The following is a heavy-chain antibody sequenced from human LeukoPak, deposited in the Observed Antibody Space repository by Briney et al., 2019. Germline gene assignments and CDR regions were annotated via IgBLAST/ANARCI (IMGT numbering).Heavy chain of an antibody. CDR2: IYYSGST. V-gene: IGHV4-59*08. D-gene: IGHD6-19*01. CDR1: GGSISSYY. J-gene: IGHJ4*02. Sequence: SETLSLTCTVSGGSISSYYWSWIRQPPGKGLEWIGYIYYSGSTNYNPSLKSRVTISVDTSKNQFSLKLSSVTAADTAVYYRARSLAVAAYQFDYWGQGTLVTVSS. CDR3: ARSLAVAAYQFDY.